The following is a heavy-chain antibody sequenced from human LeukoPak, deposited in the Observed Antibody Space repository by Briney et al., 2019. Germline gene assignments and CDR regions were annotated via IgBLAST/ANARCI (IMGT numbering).Heavy chain of an antibody. J-gene: IGHJ3*02. V-gene: IGHV1-8*03. CDR2: MNPNSGNT. Sequence: ASVKVSCKASGYTFTSYDINWVRQATGQGLEWMGWMNPNSGNTGYAQKFQGRVTITRNTSISTAYMELSRLRSDDTAVYYCARANYYDSSGYHHDAFDIWGQGTMVTVSS. CDR1: GYTFTSYD. D-gene: IGHD3-22*01. CDR3: ARANYYDSSGYHHDAFDI.